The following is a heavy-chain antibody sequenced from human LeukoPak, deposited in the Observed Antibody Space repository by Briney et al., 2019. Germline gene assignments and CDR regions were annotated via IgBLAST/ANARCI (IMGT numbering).Heavy chain of an antibody. V-gene: IGHV3-30-3*01. Sequence: SGWSLRLSCAASGFTFSSYWMSWVRQAPGKGLEWVAVISKDGSDKYYPGSVRGRFTISRDNSKNTIYLQMDSLRAEDTAIYYCARDYWWNYDYWGQGTLVTVSS. D-gene: IGHD1-7*01. CDR2: ISKDGSDK. CDR1: GFTFSSYW. CDR3: ARDYWWNYDY. J-gene: IGHJ4*02.